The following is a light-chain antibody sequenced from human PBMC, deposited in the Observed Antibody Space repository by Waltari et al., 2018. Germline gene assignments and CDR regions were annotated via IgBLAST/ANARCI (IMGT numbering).Light chain of an antibody. CDR2: DVS. CDR3: SSYTSSSTLRV. J-gene: IGLJ1*01. CDR1: SSDVGGSNY. V-gene: IGLV2-14*01. Sequence: QSALTQPASVSGSPGQSITISCTGTSSDVGGSNYVSWYQQHPGKAPKLMIYDVSKRPSGVSNRFSGSKSGNTASLTISGLQAEDEADYYCSSYTSSSTLRVFGTGTKVTVL.